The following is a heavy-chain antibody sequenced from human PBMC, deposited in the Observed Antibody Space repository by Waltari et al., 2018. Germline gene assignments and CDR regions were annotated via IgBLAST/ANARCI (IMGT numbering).Heavy chain of an antibody. D-gene: IGHD6-13*01. Sequence: QVQLQQWGAGLLKPSETLSLTCAVYGGSFSGYYWSWIRQPPGKGLEWIGEINHSGSTNYNPSLKSRVTISVDTSKNQFSLKLSSVTAADTAVYYCAPRIAAAGTGAFDIWGQGTMVTVSS. CDR3: APRIAAAGTGAFDI. V-gene: IGHV4-34*01. CDR2: INHSGST. J-gene: IGHJ3*02. CDR1: GGSFSGYY.